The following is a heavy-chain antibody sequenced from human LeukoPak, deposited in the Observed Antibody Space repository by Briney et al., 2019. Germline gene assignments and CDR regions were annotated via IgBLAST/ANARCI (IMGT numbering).Heavy chain of an antibody. Sequence: PGGSLRLSCAVSGLSFTNYGVSWVRQAPGKGLEWVSYITSSSYTNYAASLKSRFTISRDNATNSLYLQMISLRTADTAVYYCARDAGGYYPDYWGQGTLVTVSS. CDR1: GLSFTNYG. J-gene: IGHJ4*02. CDR3: ARDAGGYYPDY. D-gene: IGHD3-22*01. CDR2: ITSSSYT. V-gene: IGHV3-11*06.